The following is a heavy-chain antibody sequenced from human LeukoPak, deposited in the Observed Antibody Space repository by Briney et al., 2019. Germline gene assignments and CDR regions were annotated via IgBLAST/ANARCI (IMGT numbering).Heavy chain of an antibody. CDR3: ARSTPIGDFDC. V-gene: IGHV1-2*06. CDR1: GYTSTDFY. CDR2: INPNSGGT. J-gene: IGHJ4*02. Sequence: ASVKVSCKASGYTSTDFYMHWVRQAPAQGLEWMGRINPNSGGTSYAQKFQGRVTMTRDTSISTAYMELSRLRSDDTAVYYCARSTPIGDFDCWGQGTLVTVSS. D-gene: IGHD2-21*01.